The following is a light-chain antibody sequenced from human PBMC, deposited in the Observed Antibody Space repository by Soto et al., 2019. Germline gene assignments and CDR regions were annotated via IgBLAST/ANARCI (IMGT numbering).Light chain of an antibody. V-gene: IGKV3-20*01. Sequence: EIVLTQSPGTLSLSPGGRATLSCRASQSVSSSYIAWYQQKPGQAPRLLIYGASSRATGIPDRFRGSGSGTDFTLTITRLDPEDFAVYYCQQYGSSSFTFGPGTKVEIK. CDR2: GAS. CDR1: QSVSSSY. CDR3: QQYGSSSFT. J-gene: IGKJ3*01.